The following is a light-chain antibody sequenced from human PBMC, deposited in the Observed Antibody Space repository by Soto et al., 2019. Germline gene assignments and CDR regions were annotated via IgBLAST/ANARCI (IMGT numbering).Light chain of an antibody. J-gene: IGKJ1*01. CDR2: DAS. CDR1: QSISSW. CDR3: QQYNSYSSLT. V-gene: IGKV1-5*01. Sequence: DIQMTQSPSTLSASVGDRVTITCRASQSISSWLAWYQQKPGKAPKVLIYDASSLESGVPSRFSGSGSGTEFTLTISSLQPDDFATYYCQQYNSYSSLTFGQGTKVDIK.